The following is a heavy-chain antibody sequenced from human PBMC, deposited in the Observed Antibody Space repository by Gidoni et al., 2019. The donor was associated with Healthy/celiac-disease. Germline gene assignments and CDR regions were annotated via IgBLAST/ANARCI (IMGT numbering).Heavy chain of an antibody. Sequence: EVQLVESVGGLVKPGGSLRFSCAASGFTFSSYSMNWVRQAPGKGLEWVSCISSSSSYIYYADSVKDRFTISRDNAKNSLYLKMNSLGAEETAVYYCASWELLDPDAFDIWGQGTMVTVSS. V-gene: IGHV3-21*01. D-gene: IGHD1-26*01. CDR3: ASWELLDPDAFDI. CDR2: ISSSSSYI. CDR1: GFTFSSYS. J-gene: IGHJ3*02.